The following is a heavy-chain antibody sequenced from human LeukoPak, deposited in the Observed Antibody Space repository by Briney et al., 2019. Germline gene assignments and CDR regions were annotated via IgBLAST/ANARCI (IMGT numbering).Heavy chain of an antibody. CDR3: SGGSGGNFDY. V-gene: IGHV3-33*01. Sequence: GRSLRLSCAASGLTFSSYGMHWVRQPPGKGLEWVAVLRYDGNNNYYADTVKSRFTISRDNSKYTLYLQMNSLRAEDKAVYCCSGGSGGNFDYWGQGTLVTVSS. J-gene: IGHJ4*02. D-gene: IGHD2-15*01. CDR2: LRYDGNNN. CDR1: GLTFSSYG.